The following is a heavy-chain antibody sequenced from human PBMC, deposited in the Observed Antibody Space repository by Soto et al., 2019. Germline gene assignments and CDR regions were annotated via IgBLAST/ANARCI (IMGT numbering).Heavy chain of an antibody. V-gene: IGHV1-69*13. CDR3: ARGVHYDTSGYYYFY. CDR1: GGTFSTYA. J-gene: IGHJ4*02. D-gene: IGHD3-22*01. Sequence: SVKVSCKASGGTFSTYAIDWVRQAPGQGLEWMGGIIPLFGTAKYAQNFQGRITITADESTNTAYMELRSLRSQDTPVYYCARGVHYDTSGYYYFYWGQGTLVTVYS. CDR2: IIPLFGTA.